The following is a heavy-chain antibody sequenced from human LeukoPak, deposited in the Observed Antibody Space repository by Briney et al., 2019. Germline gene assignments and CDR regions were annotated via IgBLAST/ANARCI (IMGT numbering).Heavy chain of an antibody. J-gene: IGHJ4*02. CDR1: GFTFGRYT. D-gene: IGHD4-11*01. V-gene: IGHV3-21*01. CDR2: ISNSGAYI. CDR3: AREAYSHYGFDY. Sequence: PGGSLRLSCEASGFTFGRYTMNWVRQAPGKGLEWVSSISNSGAYIYYGDSVRGRLSISRDNAKGSLHLQMNSLGVDDSGVYYCAREAYSHYGFDYWGQGILVAVSS.